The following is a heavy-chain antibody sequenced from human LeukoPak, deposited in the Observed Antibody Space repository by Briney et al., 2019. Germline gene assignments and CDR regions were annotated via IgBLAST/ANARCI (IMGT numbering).Heavy chain of an antibody. J-gene: IGHJ4*02. CDR2: IYTSGST. V-gene: IGHV4-61*02. CDR3: ARTAARQSGRSYYGNFDY. CDR1: GGSISSDSYY. D-gene: IGHD6-6*01. Sequence: SQTLSLTCTVSGGSISSDSYYWSWIRQPAGKGLEWIGRIYTSGSTNYNPSLKSRVTISVDTSKNQFSLKLSSVTAADTAVYYCARTAARQSGRSYYGNFDYWGQGTLVTVSS.